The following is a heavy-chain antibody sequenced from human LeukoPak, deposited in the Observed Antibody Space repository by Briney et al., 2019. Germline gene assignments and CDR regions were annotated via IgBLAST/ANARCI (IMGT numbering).Heavy chain of an antibody. V-gene: IGHV1-69*05. Sequence: ASVKVSCKASGDTFSSYAISWVRQAPGRGLEWMGRIIPIFGTANYAQKFQGRVTITTDESTSTAYMELSSLRSEDTAVYYCARDSGDYYYYYYMDVWGKGTTVTVSS. D-gene: IGHD3-10*01. CDR3: ARDSGDYYYYYYMDV. CDR2: IIPIFGTA. CDR1: GDTFSSYA. J-gene: IGHJ6*03.